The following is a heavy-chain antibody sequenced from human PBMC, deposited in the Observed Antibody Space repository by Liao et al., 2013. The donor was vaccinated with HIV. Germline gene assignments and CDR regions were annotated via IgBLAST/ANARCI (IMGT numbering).Heavy chain of an antibody. V-gene: IGHV4-59*01. CDR1: GGSISSYY. Sequence: QVQLQESGPGLVKPSETLSLTCTVSGGSISSYYWSWIRQPPGKGLEWIGYIYYSGSTNYNPSLKSRVTISVDTSKNQFSLKLSSVTAADTAMYYCARGSSGWYFDYWGQGTLVTVSS. D-gene: IGHD6-19*01. CDR3: ARGSSGWYFDY. J-gene: IGHJ4*02. CDR2: IYYSGST.